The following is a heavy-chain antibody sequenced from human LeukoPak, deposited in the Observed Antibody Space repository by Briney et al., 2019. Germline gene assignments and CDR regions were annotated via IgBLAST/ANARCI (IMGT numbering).Heavy chain of an antibody. CDR1: GGSFSGYY. CDR3: ARHSSWYQYYFDY. J-gene: IGHJ4*02. CDR2: ISHSGST. Sequence: SETLSLTCAVYGGSFSGYYWSWIRQPPGKGLEWIGEISHSGSTNYNPSLKSRVTISVDTSKNQFSLKLSPVTAADTAVYYCARHSSWYQYYFDYWGQGTLVTVSS. D-gene: IGHD6-13*01. V-gene: IGHV4-34*01.